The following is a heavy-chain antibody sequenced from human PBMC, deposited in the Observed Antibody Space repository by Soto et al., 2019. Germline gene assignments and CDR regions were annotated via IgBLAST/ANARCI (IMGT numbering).Heavy chain of an antibody. CDR2: INPSGSNT. J-gene: IGHJ4*02. CDR1: VLTFNTHT. D-gene: IGHD3-16*01. CDR3: VSWVSAHFDY. Sequence: WGSLLVGCTSSVLTFNTHTMSWVRQAPGTGLDWGPTINPSGSNTHYGDSVKGRFTISRDNSRNTLDLQMSSLRAADTALYYCVSWVSAHFDYWGQGTTVTVSS. V-gene: IGHV3-23*05.